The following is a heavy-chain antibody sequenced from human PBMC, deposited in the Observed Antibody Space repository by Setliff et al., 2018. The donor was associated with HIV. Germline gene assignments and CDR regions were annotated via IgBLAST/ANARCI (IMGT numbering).Heavy chain of an antibody. CDR1: GGTFSTHV. D-gene: IGHD2-15*01. J-gene: IGHJ4*02. V-gene: IGHV1-69*05. CDR2: IIPMFSTV. CDR3: ATDDHCSGGSCFLTMDY. Sequence: SVKVSCKASGGTFSTHVISWVRQAPGQGLEWIGGIIPMFSTVNYAKKYQGRVTITTDESTTTAYMELTSLRSEDTAVYYCATDDHCSGGSCFLTMDYWGLGTLVTVAS.